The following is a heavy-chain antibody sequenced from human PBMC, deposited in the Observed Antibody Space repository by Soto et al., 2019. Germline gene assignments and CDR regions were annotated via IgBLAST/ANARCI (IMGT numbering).Heavy chain of an antibody. V-gene: IGHV3-23*01. CDR3: AKGFRSLEWYSLAPFDY. CDR2: IGSSGST. J-gene: IGHJ4*02. CDR1: GFTFDTYA. D-gene: IGHD3-3*01. Sequence: GGSLRLSCVASGFTFDTYALNWVRQAPGKGLEWVSAIGSSGSTYYADSVKGRFTISRDTPKKALYLQMNSLRVEDTAKYYCAKGFRSLEWYSLAPFDYWGQGALVTVSS.